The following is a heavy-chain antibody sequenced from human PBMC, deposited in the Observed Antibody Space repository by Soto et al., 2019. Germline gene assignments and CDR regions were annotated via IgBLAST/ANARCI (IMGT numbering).Heavy chain of an antibody. CDR1: GFTFSAYY. V-gene: IGHV3-11*05. J-gene: IGHJ6*02. Sequence: QEQLEESGGGLVRPGGSLRLSCAASGFTFSAYYMTWMRQAPGKGLEWVSYITSSSDYTNYAGSVKGRFTISRDNAKNSLYLQMNSLRVEDTAVYYCVREYYYGMDVWGQGTTVTVSS. CDR2: ITSSSDYT. CDR3: VREYYYGMDV.